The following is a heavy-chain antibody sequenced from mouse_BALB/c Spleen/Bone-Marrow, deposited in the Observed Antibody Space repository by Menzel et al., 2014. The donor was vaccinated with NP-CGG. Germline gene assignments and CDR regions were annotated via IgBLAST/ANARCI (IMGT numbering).Heavy chain of an antibody. CDR2: INPDSSTI. V-gene: IGHV4-1*02. CDR3: ARLNYYGNLFV. D-gene: IGHD1-1*01. Sequence: EVQLQESGGGLVQPGGSLKLSCAASGFDFSRYWMSWVRQASGKGLEWIGEINPDSSTINYTPSLKDKFIISRDNAKTTLYLQMSKVRSEDTALYYCARLNYYGNLFVWGAGTTVTVSS. CDR1: GFDFSRYW. J-gene: IGHJ1*01.